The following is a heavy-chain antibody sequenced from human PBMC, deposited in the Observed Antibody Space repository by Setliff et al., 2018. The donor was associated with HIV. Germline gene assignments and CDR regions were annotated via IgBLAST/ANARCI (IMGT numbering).Heavy chain of an antibody. J-gene: IGHJ6*02. CDR2: IYTSGST. V-gene: IGHV4-61*02. Sequence: SETLSLTCTVSGGSISSGTSYWSWIRQPAGKGLEWIGRIYTSGSTNYNPSLKSRVTISVDTSKNHFSLKLSSVSAADTAVYYCARDGVVPAAMDYYGLDVWGQGTTVTVSS. CDR1: GGSISSGTSY. CDR3: ARDGVVPAAMDYYGLDV. D-gene: IGHD2-2*01.